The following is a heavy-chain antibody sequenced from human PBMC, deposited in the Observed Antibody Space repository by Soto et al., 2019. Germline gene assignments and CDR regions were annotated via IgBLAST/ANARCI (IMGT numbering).Heavy chain of an antibody. J-gene: IGHJ4*02. CDR2: ISSSSSSI. Sequence: GGSLRLSCAASGFTFSSYSMNWVRQAPGKGLEWVSNISSSSSSIYYADSVKGRFIISRDNAKNSLYLQMNSLRAEDTAVYYCARHRDWFDYWGQGTLVTVSS. D-gene: IGHD3-9*01. CDR1: GFTFSSYS. V-gene: IGHV3-48*01. CDR3: ARHRDWFDY.